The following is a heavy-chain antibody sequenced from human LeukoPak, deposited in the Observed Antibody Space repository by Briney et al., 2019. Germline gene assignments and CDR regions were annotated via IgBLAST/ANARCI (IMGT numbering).Heavy chain of an antibody. CDR2: ISGSGGST. J-gene: IGHJ4*02. Sequence: GGSLRLSCAASGFTFSSYAMSWVRQAPGKGLEWVSAISGSGGSTYYADSVKGRFTISRDNSKNTLFLQMNSLRVEDSAIYYCAKGEMATSNWGQGTLVTVSS. D-gene: IGHD5-24*01. V-gene: IGHV3-23*01. CDR1: GFTFSSYA. CDR3: AKGEMATSN.